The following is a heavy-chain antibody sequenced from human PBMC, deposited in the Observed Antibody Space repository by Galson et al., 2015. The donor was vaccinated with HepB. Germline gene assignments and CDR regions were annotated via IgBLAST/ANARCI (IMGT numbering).Heavy chain of an antibody. CDR2: IFAGGGST. CDR1: GYTLTNYH. V-gene: IGHV1-46*01. Sequence: SCKASGYTLTNYHFHWVRQAPGQGPEWMGKIFAGGGSTRYAERFRGRVILTRDSSTSTIYMEVSSLRSDDTAVYYCARETPDTYYFDYWGQGTLVTVSS. CDR3: ARETPDTYYFDY. D-gene: IGHD2-15*01. J-gene: IGHJ4*02.